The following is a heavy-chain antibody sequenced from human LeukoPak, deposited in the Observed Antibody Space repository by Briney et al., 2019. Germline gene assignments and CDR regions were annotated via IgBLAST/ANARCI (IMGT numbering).Heavy chain of an antibody. CDR2: INHSGST. CDR3: ARRPFYYCYMDV. V-gene: IGHV4-34*01. Sequence: PSETLSLTCAVYGGSFSGYYWSWIRQPPGKGLEWIGEINHSGSTNYNPSLKSRVTISVDTCKNQFSLKLSSVTAADTAVYYCARRPFYYCYMDVWGKGTTVTVSS. CDR1: GGSFSGYY. J-gene: IGHJ6*03.